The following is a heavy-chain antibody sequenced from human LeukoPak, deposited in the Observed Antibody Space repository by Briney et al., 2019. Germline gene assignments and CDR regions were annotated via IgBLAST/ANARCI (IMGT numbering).Heavy chain of an antibody. CDR2: ISYDGSKK. CDR1: GFTFSSYG. Sequence: PGGSLRLSCAASGFTFSSYGMHWVRQAPGKGLEWVAVISYDGSKKYYADSVKGRFTISRDNSKNTLYLQMNSLRAEDTAVYYCAKDEGDILGPYGMDVWGQGTTVTVSS. D-gene: IGHD2-15*01. CDR3: AKDEGDILGPYGMDV. J-gene: IGHJ6*02. V-gene: IGHV3-30*18.